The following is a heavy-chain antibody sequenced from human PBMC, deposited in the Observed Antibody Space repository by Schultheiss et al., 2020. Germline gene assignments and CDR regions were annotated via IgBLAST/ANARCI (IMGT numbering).Heavy chain of an antibody. CDR2: IDWDDDK. CDR3: ARISIDGYNCPFDY. V-gene: IGHV2-70*01. Sequence: SGPTLVKPTQTLTLTCTFSGFSLSTSGVGVGWIRQPPGKALEWLALIDWDDDKYYSTSLKTRLTISKDTSKNQVVLTMTNMDPVDTATYYCARISIDGYNCPFDYWGQGTLVTVAS. CDR1: GFSLSTSGVG. J-gene: IGHJ4*02. D-gene: IGHD5-24*01.